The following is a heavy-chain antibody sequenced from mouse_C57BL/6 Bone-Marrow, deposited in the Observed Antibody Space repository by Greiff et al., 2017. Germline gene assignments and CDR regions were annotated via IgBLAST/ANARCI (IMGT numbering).Heavy chain of an antibody. CDR3: ARFPWGGNWYFDV. CDR1: GFTFTDYY. Sequence: EVKLMESGGGLVQPGGSLSLSCAASGFTFTDYYMSWVRQPPGKALEWLGFIRNKANGYTTEYSASVKGRFTISRDNSQSILYLQMNALRAEDSATYYCARFPWGGNWYFDVWGTGTTVTVSS. CDR2: IRNKANGYTT. D-gene: IGHD1-1*02. V-gene: IGHV7-3*01. J-gene: IGHJ1*03.